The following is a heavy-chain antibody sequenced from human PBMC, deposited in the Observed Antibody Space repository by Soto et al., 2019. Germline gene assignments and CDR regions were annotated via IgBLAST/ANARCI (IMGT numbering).Heavy chain of an antibody. V-gene: IGHV4-39*07. CDR3: ARTYGRNFDY. CDR1: GGSISSINYY. CDR2: IYYSGST. D-gene: IGHD3-10*01. J-gene: IGHJ4*02. Sequence: LSLTCAVSGGSISSINYYWGWIRLPPGKGLEWIGSIYYSGSTNYNPSLKSRVTISVDTSKNQFSLKLSSVTAADTALYYCARTYGRNFDYWGQGTLVTVSS.